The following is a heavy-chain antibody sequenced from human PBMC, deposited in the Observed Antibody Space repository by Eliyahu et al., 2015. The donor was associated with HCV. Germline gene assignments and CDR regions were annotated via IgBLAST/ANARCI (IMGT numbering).Heavy chain of an antibody. V-gene: IGHV1-2*02. J-gene: IGHJ4*02. CDR1: GXTFTDYY. D-gene: IGHD5-12*01. CDR3: AKGTYSDYEGGFGY. CDR2: INPNSGGT. Sequence: QVQLVQSGAEVKKPGASVXVSCXASGXTFTDYYMHWVRQAPGQGLEWMGWINPNSGGTNYAQKFQGRVTMTRDTSVSTAFMELSRLNSDDTAVYYCAKGTYSDYEGGFGYWGQGTLVTVSS.